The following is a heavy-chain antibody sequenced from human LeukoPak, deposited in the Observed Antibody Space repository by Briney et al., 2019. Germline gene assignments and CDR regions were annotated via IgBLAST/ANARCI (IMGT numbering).Heavy chain of an antibody. D-gene: IGHD2-2*01. J-gene: IGHJ4*02. CDR2: ISGSGGFT. CDR3: AKDRFGCSSTSCYSLDY. CDR1: GFTFSSYG. V-gene: IGHV3-23*01. Sequence: GGSLRLSCGASGFTFSSYGMSWVRQAPGKGLEWVSAISGSGGFTYYADSVKGRFTISRDNSKNTLYLQMNSLRAEDTAVYYCAKDRFGCSSTSCYSLDYWGQGTLVTVSS.